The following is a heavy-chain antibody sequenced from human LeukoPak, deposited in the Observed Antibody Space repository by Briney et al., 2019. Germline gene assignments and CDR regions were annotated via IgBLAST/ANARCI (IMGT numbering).Heavy chain of an antibody. CDR2: ISSSSSYI. CDR1: GFTFSSYS. V-gene: IGHV3-21*01. CDR3: AREEEKQQLGFVY. Sequence: GGSLRLSCAASGFTFSSYSMNGVRQAPGKGLEWVSSISSSSSYIYYADSVKGRFTIYRDNAKNSLYLQMNSLRAEDTAVYYCAREEEKQQLGFVYWGQGTLVTVSS. J-gene: IGHJ4*02. D-gene: IGHD6-13*01.